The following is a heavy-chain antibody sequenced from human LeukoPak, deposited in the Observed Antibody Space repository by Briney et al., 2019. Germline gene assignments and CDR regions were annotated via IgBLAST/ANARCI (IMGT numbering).Heavy chain of an antibody. J-gene: IGHJ5*02. CDR2: ITNSVSTI. D-gene: IGHD4-11*01. V-gene: IGHV3-11*04. Sequence: PGGSLRLSCAASGFTFSDYYMSWIRQAPGKGPEWVSYITNSVSTIYYADSVKGRFTISRDNAKNSLYLQMNSLRDEDTAVYYCARGAYSKIDPWGQGTLVTVSS. CDR3: ARGAYSKIDP. CDR1: GFTFSDYY.